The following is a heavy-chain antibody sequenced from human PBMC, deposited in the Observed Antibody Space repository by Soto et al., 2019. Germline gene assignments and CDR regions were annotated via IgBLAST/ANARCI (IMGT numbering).Heavy chain of an antibody. J-gene: IGHJ6*02. CDR2: ISDSGGRT. Sequence: DVQLLESGGGLVQPGKSLRLSCAASGFSFISYAMSWVRQVPGKRLERVSSISDSGGRTFYAESVEGRFTISRDDSTSTLFLQMNSLRAEDTAIYYCTKGGVRFLEWLGDVWGQGTTVTVSS. CDR1: GFSFISYA. V-gene: IGHV3-23*01. D-gene: IGHD3-3*01. CDR3: TKGGVRFLEWLGDV.